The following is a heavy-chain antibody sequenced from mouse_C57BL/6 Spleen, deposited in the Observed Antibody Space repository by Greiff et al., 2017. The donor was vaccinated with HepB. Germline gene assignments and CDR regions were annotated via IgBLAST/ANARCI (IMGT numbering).Heavy chain of an antibody. CDR1: GYTFTDYY. CDR2: INPYNGGT. CDR3: ARRITTVVATPYAMDY. J-gene: IGHJ4*01. Sequence: EVQLQQSGPVLVKPGASVKMSCKASGYTFTDYYMNWVKQSHGKSLEWIGVINPYNGGTSYNQKFKGKATLTVDKSSSTAYMELNSLTSEDSAVYYCARRITTVVATPYAMDYWGQGTSVTVSS. V-gene: IGHV1-19*01. D-gene: IGHD1-1*01.